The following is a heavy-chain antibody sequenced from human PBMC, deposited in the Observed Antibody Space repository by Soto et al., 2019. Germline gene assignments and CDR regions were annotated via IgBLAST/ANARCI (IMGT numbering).Heavy chain of an antibody. J-gene: IGHJ4*02. CDR1: GFSFDNYG. CDR3: AQLGLMTFSHKHYFNH. V-gene: IGHV3-23*01. D-gene: IGHD3-16*01. Sequence: GSLRLSCVASGFSFDNYGMSGVRQAPGEGLEWVSAIKSDGTSTYYAASVEDRFTISRDNSKNTLYLQLNSLRAEDTAVYYCAQLGLMTFSHKHYFNHWGRGTLVTVSS. CDR2: IKSDGTST.